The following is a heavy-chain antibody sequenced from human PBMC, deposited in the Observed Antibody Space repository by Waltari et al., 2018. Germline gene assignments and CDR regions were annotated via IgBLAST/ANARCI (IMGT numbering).Heavy chain of an antibody. CDR3: AKDRLGWNYMSN. Sequence: QVQLVESGGGVVQPGRSLRLSCAASGFTFSSYGMNWVRQAPGKGLEWVAVISYDGSNKYYADSVKGRFTISRDNSKNTLYLQMNSLRAEDTAVYYCAKDRLGWNYMSNWGQGTLVTVSS. D-gene: IGHD1-7*01. CDR2: ISYDGSNK. J-gene: IGHJ4*02. V-gene: IGHV3-30*18. CDR1: GFTFSSYG.